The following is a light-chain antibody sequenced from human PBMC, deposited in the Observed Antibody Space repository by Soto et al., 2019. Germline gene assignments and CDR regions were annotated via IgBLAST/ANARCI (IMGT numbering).Light chain of an antibody. CDR3: REYDTYSWT. Sequence: DIQMTQSPSTLSASVGDRVTITCRASQNINTWLAWYQQKPGKGPTLLIYRASRLESGVPSRFSGSGSGTEFALTISSLQPADFAYYYCREYDTYSWTFGPGTKV. CDR1: QNINTW. CDR2: RAS. V-gene: IGKV1-5*03. J-gene: IGKJ1*01.